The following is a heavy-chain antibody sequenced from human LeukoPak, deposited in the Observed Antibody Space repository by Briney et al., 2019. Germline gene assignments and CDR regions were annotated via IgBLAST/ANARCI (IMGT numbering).Heavy chain of an antibody. CDR3: ARLLHYHDSSGYYFSDYYYGMDV. V-gene: IGHV4-59*08. D-gene: IGHD3-22*01. CDR2: IYYSGST. CDR1: GGSISSYY. Sequence: SETLSLTCTVSGGSISSYYWSWIRQPPGKGLEWIGYIYYSGSTNYNPSLKSRVTISVDTSKNQFSLKLSSVTAADTAVYYCARLLHYHDSSGYYFSDYYYGMDVWGQGTTVTVSS. J-gene: IGHJ6*02.